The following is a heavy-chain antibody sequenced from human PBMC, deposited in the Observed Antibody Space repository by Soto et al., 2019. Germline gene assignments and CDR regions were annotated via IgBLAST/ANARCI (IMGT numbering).Heavy chain of an antibody. CDR3: ANVTQQWLVRYYYYGMDV. CDR2: ISGSGGST. J-gene: IGHJ6*02. CDR1: GFTFSSYA. Sequence: EVQLLESGGGLVQPGGSLRLSCAASGFTFSSYAMSWVRQAPGKGLEWVSAISGSGGSTYYADSVKGRFTISRDNSKNMLYLQMNSLRAEDTAVYYCANVTQQWLVRYYYYGMDVWGQGTTVTVSS. D-gene: IGHD6-19*01. V-gene: IGHV3-23*01.